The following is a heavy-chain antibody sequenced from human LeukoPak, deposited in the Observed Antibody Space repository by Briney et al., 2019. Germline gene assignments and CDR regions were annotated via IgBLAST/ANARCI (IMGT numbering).Heavy chain of an antibody. CDR2: IIPIFGTA. Sequence: SVKVSCKASGGTFSSYAISWVRQAPGQGLEWMGGIIPIFGTANYAQKFQGRVTITADESTSTAYMELSSLRSEDTAVYYCVRGSCDDYRCYFDYWGQGTLVTVSS. J-gene: IGHJ4*02. D-gene: IGHD4-11*01. CDR1: GGTFSSYA. V-gene: IGHV1-69*01. CDR3: VRGSCDDYRCYFDY.